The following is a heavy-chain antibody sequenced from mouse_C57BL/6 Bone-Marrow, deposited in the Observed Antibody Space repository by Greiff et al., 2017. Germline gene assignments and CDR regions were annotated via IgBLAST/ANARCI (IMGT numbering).Heavy chain of an antibody. CDR1: GYTFTSYW. D-gene: IGHD1-1*01. Sequence: QVQLKQPGAELVMPGASVKLSCKASGYTFTSYWMHWVKQRPGQGLEWIGEIDPSDSYTNYNQKFKGKSTLTVDKSSSTAYMQLSSLTSEDSAVYYCAITGVVPYYYAMDYWGQGTSVTVSS. V-gene: IGHV1-69*01. J-gene: IGHJ4*01. CDR2: IDPSDSYT. CDR3: AITGVVPYYYAMDY.